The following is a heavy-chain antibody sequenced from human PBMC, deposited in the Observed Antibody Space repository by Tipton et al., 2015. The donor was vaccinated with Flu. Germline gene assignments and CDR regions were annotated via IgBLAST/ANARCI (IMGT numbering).Heavy chain of an antibody. Sequence: TLSLTCTVSGGSISSYYWNWIRQPPGKGLEWIGYIYYSGSTNYNPSLKSRVTISVDTSKNQFSLKLSSVTAADTAVYYCARDNGSGSYYNLGYYGMDVWGQGTTVTVSS. J-gene: IGHJ6*02. CDR2: IYYSGST. CDR1: GGSISSYY. CDR3: ARDNGSGSYYNLGYYGMDV. V-gene: IGHV4-59*01. D-gene: IGHD3-10*01.